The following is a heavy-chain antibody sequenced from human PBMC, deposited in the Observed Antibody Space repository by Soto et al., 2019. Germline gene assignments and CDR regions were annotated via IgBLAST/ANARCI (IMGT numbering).Heavy chain of an antibody. CDR2: ISYDGSNK. CDR1: GFTFSSYA. Sequence: QVQLVESGGGVVQPGRSLRLSCAASGFTFSSYAMHWVRQAPGKGLEWVAVISYDGSNKYYADSVKGRFTISRDNSKNTLYLQMNSLRAEDTAVYYCARGRIAVAPYYYYGMDVWGQGTTVTVSS. CDR3: ARGRIAVAPYYYYGMDV. D-gene: IGHD6-19*01. J-gene: IGHJ6*02. V-gene: IGHV3-30-3*01.